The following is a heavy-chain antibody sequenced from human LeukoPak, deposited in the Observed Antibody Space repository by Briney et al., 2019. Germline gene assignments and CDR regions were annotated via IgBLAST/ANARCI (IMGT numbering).Heavy chain of an antibody. Sequence: SETLSLTRAVYGGSFSGYYWSWIRQPPGKGLEWIGEINHSGSTNYNPSLKSRVTISVDTSKNQFSLKLSSVTAADTAVYYCARVARDGYRLYYFDYWGQGTLVTVSS. CDR2: INHSGST. J-gene: IGHJ4*02. CDR1: GGSFSGYY. V-gene: IGHV4-34*01. CDR3: ARVARDGYRLYYFDY. D-gene: IGHD5-24*01.